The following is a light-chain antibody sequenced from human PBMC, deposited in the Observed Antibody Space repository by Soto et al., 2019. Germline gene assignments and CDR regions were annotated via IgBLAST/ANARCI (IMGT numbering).Light chain of an antibody. CDR1: QSLLYSSNNKNY. V-gene: IGKV4-1*01. CDR3: QEYFISPYT. CDR2: WAS. Sequence: DIVMTQSPDSLAVSLGERATINCKSSQSLLYSSNNKNYLAWYQQKPGQPPKMLLYWASTRESGVPDRFSGSGSGTDFTLTISSLQAEDVAVYYCQEYFISPYTFGQGTKLEIK. J-gene: IGKJ2*01.